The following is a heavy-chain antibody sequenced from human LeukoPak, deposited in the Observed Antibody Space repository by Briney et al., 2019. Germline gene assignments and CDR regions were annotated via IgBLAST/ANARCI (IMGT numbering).Heavy chain of an antibody. J-gene: IGHJ5*02. D-gene: IGHD3-22*01. V-gene: IGHV3-23*01. CDR3: AKDWYYYDSSGYR. Sequence: GGSLRLSCAASGFTFSSYGMSWVRQAPGKGLEWVSAISGSGGSTYYADSVKGRFTISRDNSKNTLYLQMNSLRAEDTAVYYCAKDWYYYDSSGYRWGQGTLVTVSS. CDR2: ISGSGGST. CDR1: GFTFSSYG.